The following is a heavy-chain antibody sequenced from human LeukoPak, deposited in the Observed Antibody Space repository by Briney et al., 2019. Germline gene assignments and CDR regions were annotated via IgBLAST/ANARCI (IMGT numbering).Heavy chain of an antibody. Sequence: GASVKVSCKASGYTFTSYGISWVRQAPGQGLEWMGWISAYNGNTNYAQKLQGRVTMTTDTSTSTAYMELRSLRSDDTAVYYCARGPLLWFGELLSDFDYWGQGTLVTVSS. CDR1: GYTFTSYG. J-gene: IGHJ4*02. D-gene: IGHD3-10*01. CDR3: ARGPLLWFGELLSDFDY. V-gene: IGHV1-18*01. CDR2: ISAYNGNT.